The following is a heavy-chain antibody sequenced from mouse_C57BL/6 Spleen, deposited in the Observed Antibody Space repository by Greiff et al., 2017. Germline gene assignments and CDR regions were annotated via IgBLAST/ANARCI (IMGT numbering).Heavy chain of an antibody. J-gene: IGHJ3*01. CDR2: IWGVGST. V-gene: IGHV2-6*01. D-gene: IGHD1-1*01. CDR3: ATLYYGRDAY. CDR1: WFSLTSYG. Sequence: QVQLKESGPGLVAPSQSLSITCTVSWFSLTSYGVDWVRQSPGKGLEWLGVIWGVGSTNYNSALKSRLSISKDNSKSQVFLKMNSLQTDDTAMYYCATLYYGRDAYWGQGTLVTVSA.